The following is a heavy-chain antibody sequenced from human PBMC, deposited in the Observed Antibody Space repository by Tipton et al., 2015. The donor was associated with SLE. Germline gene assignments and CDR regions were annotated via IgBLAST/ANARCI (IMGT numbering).Heavy chain of an antibody. CDR1: GFTFSSYA. CDR2: ISGSGGTI. D-gene: IGHD6-19*01. Sequence: SLRLSCAASGFTFSSYAMSWVRQAPGKGLEWVSIISGSGGTIFYSDSLKGRFTISRDNSKNTLYLQMNSLRGEDTAVYYCARQGDGQWLVLDVWGQGTTVTVSS. V-gene: IGHV3-23*01. CDR3: ARQGDGQWLVLDV. J-gene: IGHJ6*02.